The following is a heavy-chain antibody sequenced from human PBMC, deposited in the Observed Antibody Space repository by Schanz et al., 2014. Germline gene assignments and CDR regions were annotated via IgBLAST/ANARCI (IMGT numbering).Heavy chain of an antibody. V-gene: IGHV3-23*01. J-gene: IGHJ4*02. Sequence: EVQLLESGGGLVQPGGSLRLSCAASGFTFSIYGMSWVRQAPGKGLEWVSDISDSGDSTHYADSVKGRFTISRDNAKNSLFLQMNSLSAEDTAVYYCAKVAPAATYLDSWGLGTLXTVSS. CDR2: ISDSGDST. CDR1: GFTFSIYG. CDR3: AKVAPAATYLDS. D-gene: IGHD2-2*01.